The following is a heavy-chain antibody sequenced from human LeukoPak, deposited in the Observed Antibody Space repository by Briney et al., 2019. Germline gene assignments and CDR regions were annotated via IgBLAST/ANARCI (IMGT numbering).Heavy chain of an antibody. J-gene: IGHJ5*02. Sequence: GKSLRLSCVASGFTFSGYPIHWVRQAPGKGLEWVAVISYDGSNKYYADSVKGRFTISRDNSKNTLYLQMNSLRAEDTAVYYCARDPGPTLYGDYEGNTWFDPWGQGTLVTVSS. CDR2: ISYDGSNK. CDR3: ARDPGPTLYGDYEGNTWFDP. V-gene: IGHV3-30*04. D-gene: IGHD4-17*01. CDR1: GFTFSGYP.